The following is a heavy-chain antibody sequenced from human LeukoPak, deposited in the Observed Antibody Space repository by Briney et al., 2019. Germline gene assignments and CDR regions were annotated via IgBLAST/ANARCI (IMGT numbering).Heavy chain of an antibody. Sequence: SETLSLTCTISGGSIGSFYWSWIRQSPGGDLEWIGYVYDSESLGYSDSETVYENTNYNPSLKSRVTISLDTSKKEVSLRLRTATTADTAVYFCARGVTTFFDRWGQGALVAVSS. D-gene: IGHD4-17*01. J-gene: IGHJ4*02. V-gene: IGHV4-59*01. CDR2: VYDSESLGYSDSETVYENT. CDR3: ARGVTTFFDR. CDR1: GGSIGSFY.